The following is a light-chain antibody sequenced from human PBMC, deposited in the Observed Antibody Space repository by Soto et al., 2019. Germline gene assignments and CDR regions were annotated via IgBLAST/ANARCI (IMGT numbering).Light chain of an antibody. J-gene: IGLJ2*01. CDR2: EGI. CDR3: CSYAGSSTVV. Sequence: QSALTQPASVSGSPGQSITISCTGTTIDVGTYNLVSWYQQHPDKAPKLMIYEGIKRPSGVSNRFSGSKSDYTASLTISGLLAEDEADYYCCSYAGSSTVVFGGGTQLTVL. V-gene: IGLV2-23*01. CDR1: TIDVGTYNL.